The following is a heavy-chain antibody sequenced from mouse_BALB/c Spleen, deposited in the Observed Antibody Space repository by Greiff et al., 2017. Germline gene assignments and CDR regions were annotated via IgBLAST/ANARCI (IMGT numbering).Heavy chain of an antibody. Sequence: EVKLQESGPGLVKPSQSLSLTCSVTGYSITSGYYWNLIRQFPGNKLEWMGYISYDGSNNYNPSLKNRISITRDTSKNQFFLKLNSVTTEDTATYYCATFYDGYYYFDYWGQGTTLTVSS. CDR3: ATFYDGYYYFDY. D-gene: IGHD2-3*01. V-gene: IGHV3-6*02. CDR1: GYSITSGYY. J-gene: IGHJ2*01. CDR2: ISYDGSN.